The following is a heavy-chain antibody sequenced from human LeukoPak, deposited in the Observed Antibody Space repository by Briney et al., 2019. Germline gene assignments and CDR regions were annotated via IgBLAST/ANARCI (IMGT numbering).Heavy chain of an antibody. CDR3: ARRQPGIAAAG. CDR1: GGSISSGGYS. D-gene: IGHD6-13*01. Sequence: SETLSLTCAVSGGSISSGGYSWSWIRQPLGKGLEWIGYIYYSGSTYYNPSLKSRVTISVDTSKNQFSLKLSSVTAADTAVYYCARRQPGIAAAGWGQGTLVTVSS. V-gene: IGHV4-30-4*07. CDR2: IYYSGST. J-gene: IGHJ4*02.